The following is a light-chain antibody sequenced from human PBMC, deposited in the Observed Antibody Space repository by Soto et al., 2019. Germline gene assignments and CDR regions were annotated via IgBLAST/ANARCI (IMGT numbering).Light chain of an antibody. CDR1: SGDSDYA. J-gene: IGLJ2*01. CDR2: LNSDGGH. CDR3: QAWDADIRL. Sequence: QSVLTQPPSASASLGASVKLTCTVGSGDSDYAIAWHQQQPERGPRFLLNLNSDGGHRKGAGIPSRFSCSSSGAERYLTSSSLQSEDDDYYYCQAWDADIRLFGGGTKLTVL. V-gene: IGLV4-69*01.